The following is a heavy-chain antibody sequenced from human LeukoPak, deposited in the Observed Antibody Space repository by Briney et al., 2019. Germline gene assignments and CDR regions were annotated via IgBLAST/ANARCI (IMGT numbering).Heavy chain of an antibody. Sequence: SETLSLTCTVSGGSISSYYWNWIRQPPGKGLEWIGYIYYSGSTNYNPSLKSRDTISVDTSKNQFSLKLSSVTAADTAVYYCARETGDYYDSSGYDNWFDPGGQGTLVSVST. D-gene: IGHD3-22*01. CDR2: IYYSGST. J-gene: IGHJ5*02. CDR3: ARETGDYYDSSGYDNWFDP. V-gene: IGHV4-59*01. CDR1: GGSISSYY.